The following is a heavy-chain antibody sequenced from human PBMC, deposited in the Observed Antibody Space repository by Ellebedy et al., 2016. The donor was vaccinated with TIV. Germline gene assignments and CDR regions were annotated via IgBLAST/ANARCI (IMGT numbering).Heavy chain of an antibody. J-gene: IGHJ4*02. CDR3: AKDRTPGDGYWVFDN. D-gene: IGHD5-18*01. CDR1: GFTFRPYA. CDR2: IVGSGA. V-gene: IGHV3-23*01. Sequence: PGGSLRLSCAASGFTFRPYAMAWVRQAPGTGLEWVSGIVGSGAQKYADSVKGRFTISRDNSKRTVDLQMNSLRAEDTGVYFCAKDRTPGDGYWVFDNWGQGTLVSVSS.